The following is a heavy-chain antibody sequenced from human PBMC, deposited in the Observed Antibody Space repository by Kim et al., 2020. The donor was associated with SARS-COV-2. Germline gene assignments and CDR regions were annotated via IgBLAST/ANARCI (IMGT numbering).Heavy chain of an antibody. CDR3: ARDLAQQLVSSFDY. CDR2: ISYDGSNK. D-gene: IGHD6-13*01. V-gene: IGHV3-30-3*01. CDR1: GFTFSSYA. Sequence: GGSLRLSCAASGFTFSSYAMHWVRQAPGKGLEWVAVISYDGSNKYYADSVKGRFTISRDNSKNTLYLQMNSLRAEDTAVYYCARDLAQQLVSSFDYWGQGTLVTVSS. J-gene: IGHJ4*02.